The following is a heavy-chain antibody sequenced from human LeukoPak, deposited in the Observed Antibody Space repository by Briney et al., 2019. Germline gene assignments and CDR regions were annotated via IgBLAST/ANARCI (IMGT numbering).Heavy chain of an antibody. CDR1: GFTVNSNY. D-gene: IGHD6-19*01. V-gene: IGHV3-23*01. J-gene: IGHJ4*02. Sequence: GGSLRLSCAASGFTVNSNYMSWVRQAPGKGLEWVSAISGSGGSTYYADSVKGRFTISRDNSKNTLYLQMNSLRAEDTAVYYCAKDSGWYDLDYWGQGTLVTVSS. CDR3: AKDSGWYDLDY. CDR2: ISGSGGST.